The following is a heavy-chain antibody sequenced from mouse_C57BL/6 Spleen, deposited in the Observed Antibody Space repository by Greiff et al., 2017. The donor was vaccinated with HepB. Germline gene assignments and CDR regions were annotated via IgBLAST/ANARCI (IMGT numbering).Heavy chain of an antibody. V-gene: IGHV1-81*01. Sequence: VQLQQSGAELARPGASVKLSCKASGYTFTSYGISWVKQRTGQGLEWIGEIYPRSGNTYYNEKFKGKATLTADKSSSTAYMELRSLTSEDSAVYFCARESGVVATDFDYWGQGTTLTVSS. CDR3: ARESGVVATDFDY. CDR2: IYPRSGNT. D-gene: IGHD1-1*01. J-gene: IGHJ2*01. CDR1: GYTFTSYG.